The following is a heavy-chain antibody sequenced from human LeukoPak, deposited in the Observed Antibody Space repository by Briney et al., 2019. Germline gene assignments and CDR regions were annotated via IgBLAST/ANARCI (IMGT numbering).Heavy chain of an antibody. V-gene: IGHV5-51*01. D-gene: IGHD1-26*01. CDR1: GYSFTSYW. CDR3: ARGAGIVGATRNFDY. J-gene: IGHJ4*02. CDR2: IYPGDSDT. Sequence: GESLKISCXGSGYSFTSYWIGWVRQMPGKGLEWMGIIYPGDSDTRYSPSFQGQVTISADKSISTAYLQWSSLKASDTAMYYCARGAGIVGATRNFDYWGQGTLVTVSS.